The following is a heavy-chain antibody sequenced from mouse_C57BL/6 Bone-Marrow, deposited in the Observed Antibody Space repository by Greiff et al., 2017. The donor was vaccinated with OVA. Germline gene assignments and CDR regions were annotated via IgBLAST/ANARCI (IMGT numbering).Heavy chain of an antibody. D-gene: IGHD2-1*01. Sequence: VQLQQPGAELVKPGASVKLSCKASGYTFTSYWMHWVKQRPGQGLEWIGMIHPNSGSTNYNEKFKSKATLTVDKSSSTAYMQLSSLTSEDSAVYYCARGIYYSKWAFAYWGQGTLVTVSA. CDR3: ARGIYYSKWAFAY. J-gene: IGHJ3*01. CDR2: IHPNSGST. CDR1: GYTFTSYW. V-gene: IGHV1-64*01.